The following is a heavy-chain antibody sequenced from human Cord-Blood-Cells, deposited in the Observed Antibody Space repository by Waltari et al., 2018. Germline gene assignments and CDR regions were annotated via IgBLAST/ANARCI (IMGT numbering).Heavy chain of an antibody. CDR1: GGTFSSYA. V-gene: IGHV1-69*01. CDR2: SIPIFGTA. D-gene: IGHD3-10*01. Sequence: QVQLVQSGAEVKKPGSSVKVSCKASGGTFSSYAISWVRQAPGQGLEWMGGSIPIFGTANYAQKFQGRGTITADESTSTAYMELSSLRTEDTAVYYCARDKRRFYYSFYIWGQGTMVTVSS. J-gene: IGHJ3*02. CDR3: ARDKRRFYYSFYI.